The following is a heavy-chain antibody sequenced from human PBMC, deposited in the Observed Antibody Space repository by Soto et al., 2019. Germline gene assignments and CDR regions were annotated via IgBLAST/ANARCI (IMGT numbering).Heavy chain of an antibody. Sequence: GGSLRLSCAASGFTFSSYSMNWVRQAPGKGLEWASYISSSSSTIYYADSVKGRFTISRDNAKNSLYLQMNSLRDEDTAVYYCARDRIVVVVAATTIYYYYGMDVWGQGTTVTVSS. D-gene: IGHD2-15*01. CDR3: ARDRIVVVVAATTIYYYYGMDV. CDR2: ISSSSSTI. V-gene: IGHV3-48*02. CDR1: GFTFSSYS. J-gene: IGHJ6*02.